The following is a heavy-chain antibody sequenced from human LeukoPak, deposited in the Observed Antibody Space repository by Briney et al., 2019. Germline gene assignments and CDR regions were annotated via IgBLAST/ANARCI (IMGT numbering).Heavy chain of an antibody. V-gene: IGHV1-69*13. Sequence: ASVKVSCKASGGTFSSYAISWVRQAPGQGLEWMGGIIPIFGTANYAQKFQGRVTITADESTSTAYMELSSLRSEDTAVYYCASNLGYCSGGSCYSSPYYYYMDVWGKGTTVTISS. CDR3: ASNLGYCSGGSCYSSPYYYYMDV. CDR2: IIPIFGTA. D-gene: IGHD2-15*01. J-gene: IGHJ6*03. CDR1: GGTFSSYA.